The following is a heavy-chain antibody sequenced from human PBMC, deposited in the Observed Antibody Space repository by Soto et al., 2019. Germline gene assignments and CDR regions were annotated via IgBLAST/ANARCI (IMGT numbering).Heavy chain of an antibody. CDR1: GFTFSNAW. D-gene: IGHD3-22*01. Sequence: EVHLVESGGGLVKPGGSLRLSCEASGFTFSNAWINWVRQAPGKGLEWVCRVKSKNDGGSTDFAAPVKGRFAISRDDSKNMVYLEMNSLQTEDTAIYYCTTDSYITSIIVRFDYWGHGTLVTVSS. V-gene: IGHV3-15*07. J-gene: IGHJ4*01. CDR3: TTDSYITSIIVRFDY. CDR2: VKSKNDGGST.